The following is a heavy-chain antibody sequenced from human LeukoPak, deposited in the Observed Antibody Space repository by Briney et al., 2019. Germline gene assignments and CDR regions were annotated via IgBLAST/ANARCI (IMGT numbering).Heavy chain of an antibody. J-gene: IGHJ6*02. CDR1: GGSISSGGYS. Sequence: SETLSLTCAVSGGSISSGGYSWSWIRQPPGKGLEWIGYVFHSGSTYYNPSLKSRVTISVDRSKNQFSLNLSSVTAADTAVYYCARVIGYCSSTSCYRVYYGMDVWGQGTTVTVSS. D-gene: IGHD2-2*02. V-gene: IGHV4-30-2*01. CDR3: ARVIGYCSSTSCYRVYYGMDV. CDR2: VFHSGST.